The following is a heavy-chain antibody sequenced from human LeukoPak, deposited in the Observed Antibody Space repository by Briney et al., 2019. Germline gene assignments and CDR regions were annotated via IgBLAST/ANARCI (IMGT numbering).Heavy chain of an antibody. V-gene: IGHV5-51*01. CDR3: ARLGETYYDILTGYFGVGQINY. D-gene: IGHD3-9*01. CDR1: GYSFTSYW. CDR2: IYPGDSDT. Sequence: GESLKISCKGSGYSFTSYWIGWVRQMPGKGLEWMGIIYPGDSDTRYSPSFQGQVTISADKSISTAYLQWSSLKASDTAMYHCARLGETYYDILTGYFGVGQINYWGQGTLVTVSS. J-gene: IGHJ4*02.